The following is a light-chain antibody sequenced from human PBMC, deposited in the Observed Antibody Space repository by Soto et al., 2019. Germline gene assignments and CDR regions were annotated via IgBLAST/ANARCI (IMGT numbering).Light chain of an antibody. Sequence: EIVLTQSPGTLSLSPGERATLSCRASQSVSSYYLAWYQQKPGQAPRLLIYGAASRTTGIPDRFSGSGSGTDFTLTISRLEPEDFAVYYCHLYGSSPPWTFGQGTKVDIK. CDR1: QSVSSYY. CDR3: HLYGSSPPWT. CDR2: GAA. J-gene: IGKJ1*01. V-gene: IGKV3-20*01.